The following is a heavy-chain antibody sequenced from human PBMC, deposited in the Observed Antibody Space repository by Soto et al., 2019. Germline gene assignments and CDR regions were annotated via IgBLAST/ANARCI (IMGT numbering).Heavy chain of an antibody. D-gene: IGHD1-26*01. CDR2: ISWDGYKT. CDR1: GFVFDDFT. CDR3: AQDLRYSGGSDHYHYGMDV. V-gene: IGHV3-43*01. J-gene: IGHJ6*02. Sequence: EVQLVESGGDVVQPGGSLRLTCATSGFVFDDFTMHWIRQSPGKGLEWVALISWDGYKTSYADSVKGRFIISRDNNKNSLFLQMSSLRTEDTALYYCAQDLRYSGGSDHYHYGMDVWGQGTTVTVSS.